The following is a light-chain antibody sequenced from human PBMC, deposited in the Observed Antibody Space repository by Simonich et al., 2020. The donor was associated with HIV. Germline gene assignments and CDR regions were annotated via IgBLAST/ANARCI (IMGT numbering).Light chain of an antibody. CDR1: QSVSVSY. J-gene: IGKJ4*01. Sequence: EIVLTQSPGTLSLSPGERATLSCRASQSVSVSYLAWYQQKPGQAPRPLIYDASNRATGIPARFRGSGSGTDFTLTISSLEPEDFAVYYCQQRSNWPPLTFGGGTKVEIK. CDR2: DAS. V-gene: IGKV3-11*01. CDR3: QQRSNWPPLT.